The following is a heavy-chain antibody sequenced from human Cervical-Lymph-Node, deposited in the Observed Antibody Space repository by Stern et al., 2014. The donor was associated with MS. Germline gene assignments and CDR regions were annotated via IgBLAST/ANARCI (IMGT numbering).Heavy chain of an antibody. CDR2: ITPVFETT. CDR3: ARGGGLVGYFDY. Sequence: VQLVESGAEVKKPGSSVKVSCKASGDTFSSYAINWVRQVPGQGLEWMGGITPVFETTNYAQMFQGRVTITADKSTNTAYMEWMTLRSEDTAVYYCARGGGLVGYFDYWGQGTLVSVSS. V-gene: IGHV1-69*06. CDR1: GDTFSSYA. D-gene: IGHD1-26*01. J-gene: IGHJ4*02.